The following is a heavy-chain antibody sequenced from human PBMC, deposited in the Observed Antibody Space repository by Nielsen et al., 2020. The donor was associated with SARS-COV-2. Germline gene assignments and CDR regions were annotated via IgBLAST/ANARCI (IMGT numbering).Heavy chain of an antibody. V-gene: IGHV4-59*13. J-gene: IGHJ6*02. Sequence: PGKGQEWIEYIYYRGSTGYNPSLKSRFTISLDTSKNQFSLKHNSATAADTAVYYCARDINQAAAGPLPHYYYYGTDVWGQGTTVTVSS. D-gene: IGHD6-13*01. CDR2: IYYRGST. CDR3: ARDINQAAAGPLPHYYYYGTDV.